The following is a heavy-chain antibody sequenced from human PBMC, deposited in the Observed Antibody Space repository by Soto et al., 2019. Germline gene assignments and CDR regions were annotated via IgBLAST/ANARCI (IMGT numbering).Heavy chain of an antibody. CDR2: IYYSGST. D-gene: IGHD1-26*01. J-gene: IGHJ5*01. Sequence: PSETLSLTCTVSGGSISSSSYYWGWIRQPPGKGLEWIGSIYYSGSTYYNPSLKSRATTSVDTSKNQFSLQLSSVTAADTAVYYFARRNSLGRRPDNWSDSCGKELLGTVSS. CDR1: GGSISSSSYY. CDR3: ARRNSLGRRPDNWSDS. V-gene: IGHV4-39*01.